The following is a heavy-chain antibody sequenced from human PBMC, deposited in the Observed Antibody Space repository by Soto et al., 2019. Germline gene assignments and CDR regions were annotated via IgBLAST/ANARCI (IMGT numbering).Heavy chain of an antibody. Sequence: ASVKVSCKGSGYIFTNYAMHWVRQAPGQRLEWMGWINAGNGNTKYSQNFQGRVTITSDTSASTVYMELSSLRSEDTAIYYCARDSPRVYVAGTGWYDPWGQGTLVTVSS. V-gene: IGHV1-3*01. D-gene: IGHD2-8*01. CDR1: GYIFTNYA. J-gene: IGHJ5*02. CDR2: INAGNGNT. CDR3: ARDSPRVYVAGTGWYDP.